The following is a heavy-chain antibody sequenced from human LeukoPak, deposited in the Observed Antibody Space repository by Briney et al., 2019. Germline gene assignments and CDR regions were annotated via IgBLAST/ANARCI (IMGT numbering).Heavy chain of an antibody. V-gene: IGHV4-59*01. D-gene: IGHD2-21*01. CDR2: VYYSGST. Sequence: SETLSLTCSVSGDAISGYYWSWIRQSPGQGLEWTGYVYYSGSTNYNPSLKSRAAISIDTSKNQFSLNLTSVTAADTAVYYCASGWLRYYYFDTWGQGTLVTVSS. CDR1: GDAISGYY. J-gene: IGHJ4*02. CDR3: ASGWLRYYYFDT.